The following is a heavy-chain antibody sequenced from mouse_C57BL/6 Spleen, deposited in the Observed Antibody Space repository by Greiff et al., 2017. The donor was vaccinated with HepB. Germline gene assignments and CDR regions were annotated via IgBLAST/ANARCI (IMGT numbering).Heavy chain of an antibody. V-gene: IGHV2-2*01. Sequence: QVQLQQSGPGLVQPSQSLSITCTVSGFSLTSYGVHWVRQSPGKGLEWLGVIWSGGSTDYNAAFISRLSISKDNSKSQVFFKMNSLQADDTAIYYCARHEEGFDVWGTGTTVTVSS. CDR2: IWSGGST. J-gene: IGHJ1*03. CDR1: GFSLTSYG. CDR3: ARHEEGFDV.